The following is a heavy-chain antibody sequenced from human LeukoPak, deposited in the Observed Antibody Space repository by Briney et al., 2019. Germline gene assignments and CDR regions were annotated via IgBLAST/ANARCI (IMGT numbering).Heavy chain of an antibody. J-gene: IGHJ4*02. Sequence: GSLRLSCVASGFGFSYYDMNWVRQTPGKGLGWVSTISGTDDSTYYADSVKGRFTISRDNSKNTLYLQMDSLRAEDTAVYHCARDRAVGYYDSGGHVIFDYWGQGTLVTVSS. CDR1: GFGFSYYD. D-gene: IGHD3-22*01. CDR3: ARDRAVGYYDSGGHVIFDY. V-gene: IGHV3-23*01. CDR2: ISGTDDST.